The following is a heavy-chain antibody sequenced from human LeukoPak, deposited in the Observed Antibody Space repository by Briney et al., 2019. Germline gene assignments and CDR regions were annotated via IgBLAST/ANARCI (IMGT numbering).Heavy chain of an antibody. CDR1: GYTFISYG. CDR3: ARLYYDSNGYPNLYFDY. J-gene: IGHJ4*03. Sequence: ASVKLSCKASGYTFISYGISWVRQAPGQGLEWMGWISTYNGHTNSAQELQGRVTMTTDTSTSTAYMELRSLRSDDTAVYYCARLYYDSNGYPNLYFDYWGHGTLVTVSS. V-gene: IGHV1-18*01. D-gene: IGHD3-22*01. CDR2: ISTYNGHT.